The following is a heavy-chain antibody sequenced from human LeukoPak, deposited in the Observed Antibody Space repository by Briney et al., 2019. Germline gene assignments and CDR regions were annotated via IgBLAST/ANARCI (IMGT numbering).Heavy chain of an antibody. J-gene: IGHJ6*04. Sequence: GGSLRLSCEASGCSFSRYWMSWVRQAPVRGLEWVGNIKPDGSEKYYVDSVKGRFTISRDNAKNAVYLHMNSLRPEDAAIYYCAELGITMIGGVWGKGTTVTISS. CDR1: GCSFSRYW. D-gene: IGHD3-10*02. CDR2: IKPDGSEK. V-gene: IGHV3-7*01. CDR3: AELGITMIGGV.